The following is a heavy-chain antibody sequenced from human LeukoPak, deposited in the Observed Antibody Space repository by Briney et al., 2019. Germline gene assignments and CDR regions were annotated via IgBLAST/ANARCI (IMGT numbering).Heavy chain of an antibody. D-gene: IGHD3-10*01. J-gene: IGHJ5*02. Sequence: PGGSLRLSCAASGFTVSSNYMSWVRQAPGKGLEWVSVIYSGGSTYYADSVKGRFTISRDNSKNTLYLQMNSLRAEDTAVYYCARDLPYGSGTYWFDPWGQGTLVTVSS. CDR2: IYSGGST. V-gene: IGHV3-66*01. CDR1: GFTVSSNY. CDR3: ARDLPYGSGTYWFDP.